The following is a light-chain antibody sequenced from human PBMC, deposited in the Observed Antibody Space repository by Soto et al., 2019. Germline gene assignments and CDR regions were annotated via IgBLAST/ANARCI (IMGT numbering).Light chain of an antibody. CDR2: KAS. J-gene: IGKJ1*01. CDR1: QSIGDW. CDR3: HHYDSYSPTWT. V-gene: IGKV1-5*03. Sequence: DIQMTQSPSTLSASVGDRVSITCRASQSIGDWLAWYQQKPGKAPKLLIYKASNLQSGVPSRFSGSGSGTDFTLTISSLQPDDFATYYCHHYDSYSPTWTFGQGTKVDIK.